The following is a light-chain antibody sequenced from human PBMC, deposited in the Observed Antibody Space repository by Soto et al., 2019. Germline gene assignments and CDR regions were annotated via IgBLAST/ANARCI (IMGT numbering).Light chain of an antibody. CDR2: RVS. V-gene: IGKV2-30*02. Sequence: DAVLTQSPVSLPVTLGQPASISCRSSQSLVHSDGNTYLNWFRQRPGQSPRRLVYRVSNRDSGVPDKISGSGSGTNFTLEISRVEAEDFGVYYCMQGTHWPRTFGQGTKVDIK. CDR3: MQGTHWPRT. CDR1: QSLVHSDGNTY. J-gene: IGKJ1*01.